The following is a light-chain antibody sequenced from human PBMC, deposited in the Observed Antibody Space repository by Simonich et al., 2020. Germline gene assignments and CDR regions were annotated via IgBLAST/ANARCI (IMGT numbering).Light chain of an antibody. V-gene: IGKV4-1*01. J-gene: IGKJ2*01. CDR3: QQYYSTPYT. CDR1: QSCLYSSNNKNY. CDR2: WAS. Sequence: IVMTQSPDSLAVSLGERATINCKSSQSCLYSSNNKNYLAWYQQKPGQPPKLLIYWASTRESGVPDRFSGSGSGTDFTLTISRLQAEDVAVYYCQQYYSTPYTFGQGTKLEIK.